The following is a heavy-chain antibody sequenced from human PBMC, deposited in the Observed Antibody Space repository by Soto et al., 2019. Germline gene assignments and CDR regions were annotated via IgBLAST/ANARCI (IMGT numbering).Heavy chain of an antibody. CDR1: GGSISSGGYY. CDR3: ARDQNSSGFNDAFDI. D-gene: IGHD3-22*01. Sequence: QVQLQESGPGLVKPSQTLSLTCTVSGGSISSGGYYWSWIRQHPGKGLEWIGYIYYSGSTYYNPSLKSRVTISVDTSKNQFSLKLSCVTAADTAVYYCARDQNSSGFNDAFDIWGQGTMVTVSS. J-gene: IGHJ3*02. CDR2: IYYSGST. V-gene: IGHV4-31*03.